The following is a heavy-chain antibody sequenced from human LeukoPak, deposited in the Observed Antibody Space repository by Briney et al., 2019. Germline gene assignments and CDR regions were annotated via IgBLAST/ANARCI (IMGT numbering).Heavy chain of an antibody. V-gene: IGHV7-4-1*02. Sequence: ASVKVSCKASGYTFTSYAMNWVRQAPGQGLEWMGWINTNTGNPTYAQGFTGRFAFSLDTSVSTAYLQISSLKAEDTAVYYCARAGVSLGRAAAGTCRYWGQGTLVTVSS. CDR3: ARAGVSLGRAAAGTCRY. CDR1: GYTFTSYA. D-gene: IGHD6-13*01. CDR2: INTNTGNP. J-gene: IGHJ4*02.